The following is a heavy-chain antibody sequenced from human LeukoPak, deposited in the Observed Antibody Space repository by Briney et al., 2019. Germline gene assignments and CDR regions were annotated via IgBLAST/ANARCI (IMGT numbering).Heavy chain of an antibody. CDR3: AKAVLIWFGELSAAYYFDY. V-gene: IGHV3-53*01. Sequence: VGSLRLSCAVSGFTVSSNYMSWVRQAPGKGLEWVSVIYSGGSTYYADSVKGRFTISRDNSKNTLYLQMNSLRAEDTAVYYCAKAVLIWFGELSAAYYFDYWGQGTLVTVSS. CDR1: GFTVSSNY. J-gene: IGHJ4*02. CDR2: IYSGGST. D-gene: IGHD3-10*01.